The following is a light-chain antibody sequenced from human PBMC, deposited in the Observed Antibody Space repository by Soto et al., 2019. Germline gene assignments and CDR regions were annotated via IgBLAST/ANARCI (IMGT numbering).Light chain of an antibody. V-gene: IGLV1-40*01. CDR1: NSNIGTGFH. CDR2: ADN. CDR3: QAYDGRIIGMV. Sequence: QSVLTQPPSVSGAPGQRVTISCTGTNSNIGTGFHVNWYQQHPGTAPRLLIYADNTRPSGVPDRFSGSKSDSLASLAITGLHSEDAADYYCQAYDGRIIGMVFGGGTQLTVL. J-gene: IGLJ2*01.